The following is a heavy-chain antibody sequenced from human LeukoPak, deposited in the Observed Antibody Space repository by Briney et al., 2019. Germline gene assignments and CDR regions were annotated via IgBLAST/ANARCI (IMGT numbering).Heavy chain of an antibody. V-gene: IGHV3-23*01. J-gene: IGHJ1*01. Sequence: PGGSLRLSCVASGFTFSSYAMGWVRQAPGEGLEWVSAISGSGVTTHYAGSVKGRFSISRDNSKNTLYLQMDSLRAEDTALYYCAKRVVVGATSPYSDFQDWGQGTLVTVSS. CDR3: AKRVVVGATSPYSDFQD. D-gene: IGHD1-26*01. CDR2: ISGSGVTT. CDR1: GFTFSSYA.